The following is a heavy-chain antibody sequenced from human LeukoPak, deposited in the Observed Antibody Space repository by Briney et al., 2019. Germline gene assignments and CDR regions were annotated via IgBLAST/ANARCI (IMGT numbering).Heavy chain of an antibody. CDR2: IYYSGST. CDR3: ARNVKGDSSSWYRWYNWFDP. J-gene: IGHJ5*02. Sequence: SETLSLTCTVSGGSISSSYWNWIRQPPGKGLEWIGYIYYSGSTNYNPSLKSRVTISVDTSKNQFSLKLSSVTAADTAVYYCARNVKGDSSSWYRWYNWFDPWGQGTLVTVSS. V-gene: IGHV4-59*01. CDR1: GGSISSSY. D-gene: IGHD6-13*01.